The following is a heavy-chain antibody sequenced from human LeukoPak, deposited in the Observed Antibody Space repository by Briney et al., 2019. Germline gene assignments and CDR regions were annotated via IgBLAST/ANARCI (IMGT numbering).Heavy chain of an antibody. D-gene: IGHD3-10*01. Sequence: ASVKVSCKASGYTFTGYYMHWVRQAPGQGLEWMGWINPNSGGTNYAQKFQGRVTMTRDTSISTAYMELSRLRSDDTAVYYCARAGYYGSGSYLPDDYRGQGTLVTVSS. CDR2: INPNSGGT. V-gene: IGHV1-2*02. CDR1: GYTFTGYY. J-gene: IGHJ4*02. CDR3: ARAGYYGSGSYLPDDY.